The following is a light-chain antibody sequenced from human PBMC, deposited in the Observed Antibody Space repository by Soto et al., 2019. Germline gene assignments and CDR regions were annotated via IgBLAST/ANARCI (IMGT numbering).Light chain of an antibody. CDR1: QSVGSY. Sequence: ETVLTQSPATLSLSPGQRATFSCRASQSVGSYLAWYQQKPGQAPRLLIYDASNRATGIPARFSGSGSGTDVTLTITSLEPEDFAVYFCQQRTDWPLTFGGGTKLEI. V-gene: IGKV3-11*01. J-gene: IGKJ4*01. CDR3: QQRTDWPLT. CDR2: DAS.